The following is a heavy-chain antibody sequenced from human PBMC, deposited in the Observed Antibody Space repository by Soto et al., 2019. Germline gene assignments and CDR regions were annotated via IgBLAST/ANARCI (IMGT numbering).Heavy chain of an antibody. Sequence: ASVKVSCKVSGYTLTELSMHWVRQAPGKGLEWMGGFDPEDGETIYAQKFQGRVTMTEDTSTDTAYMELSSLRSEDKAVYYCGKGGVVPAAPSDYWGQGTLVTVSS. J-gene: IGHJ4*02. CDR1: GYTLTELS. V-gene: IGHV1-24*01. D-gene: IGHD2-2*01. CDR2: FDPEDGET. CDR3: GKGGVVPAAPSDY.